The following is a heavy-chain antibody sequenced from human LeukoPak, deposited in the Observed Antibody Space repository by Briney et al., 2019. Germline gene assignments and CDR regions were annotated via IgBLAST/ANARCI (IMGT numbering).Heavy chain of an antibody. CDR2: TYYRSKWYS. CDR3: ARDFDY. J-gene: IGHJ4*02. Sequence: SPTISLTCAISGDSVSSNNATWNWIRQSPSRGLEWLGRTYYRSKWYSDYALSVKSRLSINPDTSKNQFSLRLRSVTPEDTAMYYCARDFDYWGQGTLVTVSS. V-gene: IGHV6-1*01. CDR1: GDSVSSNNAT.